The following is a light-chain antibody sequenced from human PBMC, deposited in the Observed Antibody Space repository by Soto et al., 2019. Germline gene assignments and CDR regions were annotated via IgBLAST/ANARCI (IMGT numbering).Light chain of an antibody. J-gene: IGKJ1*01. V-gene: IGKV3-20*01. CDR3: QQYGSSPRT. Sequence: EIVLTQSPGTLSLSPRERATLSCRASQNLSRNYLAWYQQKPGQAPGLLIYDTSNRATGIPDRFSGSGSGTDFSLTISSLEPGDLAVYYCQQYGSSPRTFGQGTKVDIK. CDR1: QNLSRNY. CDR2: DTS.